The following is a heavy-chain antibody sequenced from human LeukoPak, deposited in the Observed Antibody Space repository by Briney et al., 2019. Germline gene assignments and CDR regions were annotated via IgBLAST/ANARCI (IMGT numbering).Heavy chain of an antibody. CDR3: AREGRYCSSTSCVRPDY. V-gene: IGHV3-30*04. J-gene: IGHJ4*02. CDR1: GFTFSSYA. Sequence: PGGSLRLSCAASGFTFSSYAMHWVRQAPGKGLEWVAVISYDGSNKYYADSVKGRFTISRDNSKNTLYLQMNSLRAEDTAVYYCAREGRYCSSTSCVRPDYWGQGTLVTVSS. D-gene: IGHD2-2*01. CDR2: ISYDGSNK.